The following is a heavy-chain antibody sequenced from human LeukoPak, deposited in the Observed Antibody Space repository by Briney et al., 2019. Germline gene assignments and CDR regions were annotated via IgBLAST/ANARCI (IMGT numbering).Heavy chain of an antibody. Sequence: SETLSLTCAVYGGSFSGYYWSWIRQPPGKGLEWIGEINHSGSTNYNPSLKSRVTISVDTPKNQFSLKLSSVTAADTAVYYCARVRVSSMIVVVITYYFDYWGQGTLVTVSS. CDR3: ARVRVSSMIVVVITYYFDY. J-gene: IGHJ4*02. V-gene: IGHV4-34*01. CDR1: GGSFSGYY. D-gene: IGHD3-22*01. CDR2: INHSGST.